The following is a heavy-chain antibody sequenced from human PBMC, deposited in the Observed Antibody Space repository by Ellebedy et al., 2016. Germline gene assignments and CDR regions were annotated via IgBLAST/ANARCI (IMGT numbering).Heavy chain of an antibody. CDR2: FDPEDGET. D-gene: IGHD1-26*01. CDR3: ATDLGGSWAFDY. V-gene: IGHV1-24*01. CDR1: GYTLTELS. J-gene: IGHJ4*02. Sequence: ASVKVSCKVSGYTLTELSMHWVRQAPGKGLEWMGGFDPEDGETIYAQKFQGRVTMTEDTSTDTAYMELSSLRSEDTAVYYCATDLGGSWAFDYWGQGTLVTVSS.